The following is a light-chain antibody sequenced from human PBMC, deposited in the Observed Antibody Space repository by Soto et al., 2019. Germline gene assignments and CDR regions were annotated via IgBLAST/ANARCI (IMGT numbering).Light chain of an antibody. Sequence: QTVVTQEPSLTVSPGGTVTLTCGSSTGAVTTSHFSYWFQQKPGQAPRTLIYDTSNKHSWTPARFSGSLLGGKSALTLSGAQPEDEAEYYCLLSYSGARVFGGGTKLTVL. CDR1: TGAVTTSHF. CDR2: DTS. J-gene: IGLJ2*01. V-gene: IGLV7-46*01. CDR3: LLSYSGARV.